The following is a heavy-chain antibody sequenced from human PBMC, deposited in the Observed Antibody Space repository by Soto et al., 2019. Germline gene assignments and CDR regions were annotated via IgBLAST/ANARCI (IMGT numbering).Heavy chain of an antibody. Sequence: SQTLSLTCAISGDSVSSNSAAWNWIRQSPSRGLEWLGRTYYRSKWYNDYAVSVKSRITINPDTSKNQFSLQLNSVTPEDTAVYYCARDGSGSYSLDYYYYGMDVWGQGTKVTVSS. CDR3: ARDGSGSYSLDYYYYGMDV. V-gene: IGHV6-1*01. J-gene: IGHJ6*02. CDR2: TYYRSKWYN. CDR1: GDSVSSNSAA. D-gene: IGHD1-26*01.